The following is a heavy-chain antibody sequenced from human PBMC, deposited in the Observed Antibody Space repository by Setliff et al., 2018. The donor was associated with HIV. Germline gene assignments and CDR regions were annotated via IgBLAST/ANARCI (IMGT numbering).Heavy chain of an antibody. Sequence: SETLSLTCAFYGGSLNGFYWGWIRQSPGKGPEWIGEVNHRGSTNFNPSLKSRVTIRVDMSKNQFSLEVTAVTAADTAVYYCVRGWDDKVSTISAPYYYYMDVWGKGTTVTVSS. CDR3: VRGWDDKVSTISAPYYYYMDV. D-gene: IGHD5-12*01. J-gene: IGHJ6*03. V-gene: IGHV4-34*01. CDR2: VNHRGST. CDR1: GGSLNGFY.